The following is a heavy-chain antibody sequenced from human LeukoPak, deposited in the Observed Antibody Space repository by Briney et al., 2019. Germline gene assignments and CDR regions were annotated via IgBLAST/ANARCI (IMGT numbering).Heavy chain of an antibody. Sequence: ASVKVSCKASGYTFTGYYMHWVRQAPGQGLEWMGWINPNSGGTDYAQKFQGRITMTRDTSISTAYMELSRLRSDDTAVYHCASSPGGYSYGFPFDFWGQGTLVTVSS. V-gene: IGHV1-2*02. J-gene: IGHJ4*02. CDR1: GYTFTGYY. D-gene: IGHD5-18*01. CDR2: INPNSGGT. CDR3: ASSPGGYSYGFPFDF.